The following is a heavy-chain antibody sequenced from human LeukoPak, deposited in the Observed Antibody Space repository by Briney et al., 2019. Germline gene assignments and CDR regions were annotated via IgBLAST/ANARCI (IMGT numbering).Heavy chain of an antibody. CDR2: IYSGGST. V-gene: IGHV3-53*01. J-gene: IGHJ6*02. Sequence: GGSLRLSCAASGFTVSSNYMSWVRQAPGKGLEWVSVIYSGGSTYYADSVKGRFTISRDNSKNTLYLQMNSLRAEDTAVYYCGVGGPKPYYYGMDVWGQGTTVTVSS. D-gene: IGHD3-10*01. CDR1: GFTVSSNY. CDR3: GVGGPKPYYYGMDV.